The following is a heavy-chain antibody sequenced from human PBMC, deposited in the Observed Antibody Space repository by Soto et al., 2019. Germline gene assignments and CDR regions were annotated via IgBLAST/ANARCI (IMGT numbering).Heavy chain of an antibody. CDR2: MYSGVTAT. CDR1: GFTVSNNY. Sequence: GGSLRLSCAASGFTVSNNYMTWVRQAPGKGLEWVSVMYSGVTATPYADSVKGRFTVSRDNSKNTVSLQLDSLKADDTAVYYCARGVPVGAIGRFYFDSWGQGTLVTVSS. D-gene: IGHD1-26*01. J-gene: IGHJ4*02. CDR3: ARGVPVGAIGRFYFDS. V-gene: IGHV3-53*01.